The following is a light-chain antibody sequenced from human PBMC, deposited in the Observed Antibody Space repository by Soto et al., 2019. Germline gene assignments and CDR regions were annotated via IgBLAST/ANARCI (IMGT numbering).Light chain of an antibody. V-gene: IGLV2-18*02. Sequence: QSALTQPPSVSGSPGQSVTISCTGSSSDIGSYNRVSWYQQPPGTAPKLLIYEVTDRPSGVPGRFSGSKSGNTASLIISGLQAEDEAEYYCSSYTGSSTVIFGGGTKVTVL. J-gene: IGLJ2*01. CDR2: EVT. CDR3: SSYTGSSTVI. CDR1: SSDIGSYNR.